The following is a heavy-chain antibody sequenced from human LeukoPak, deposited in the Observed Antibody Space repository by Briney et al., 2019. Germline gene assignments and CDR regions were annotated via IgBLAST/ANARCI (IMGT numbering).Heavy chain of an antibody. CDR2: INPNSGGT. V-gene: IGHV1-2*02. CDR3: ARDVRGDFDWSGQD. CDR1: GYTFTGYY. D-gene: IGHD3-9*01. Sequence: ASVKVSCKASGYTFTGYYMHWVRQAPGQGLEWMGWINPNSGGTNYAQKFQGRVTMTRDTSISTAYMELSRLRSDDTAVYCCARDVRGDFDWSGQDWGQGTLVTVSS. J-gene: IGHJ4*02.